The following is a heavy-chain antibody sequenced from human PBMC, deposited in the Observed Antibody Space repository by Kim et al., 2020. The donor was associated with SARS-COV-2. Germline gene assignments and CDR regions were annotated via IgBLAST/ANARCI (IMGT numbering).Heavy chain of an antibody. Sequence: GGSLRLSCIASGFTFHDHAMHWVRQAPGKGLEWVSGIMWNTDGIGYADSVKGRFTTSIDNAKNSLYLQMNSLRPEDTALYYCTKDVLAGGADLWGQGTA. CDR1: GFTFHDHA. CDR3: TKDVLAGGADL. J-gene: IGHJ6*02. V-gene: IGHV3-9*01. CDR2: IMWNTDGI. D-gene: IGHD3-3*02.